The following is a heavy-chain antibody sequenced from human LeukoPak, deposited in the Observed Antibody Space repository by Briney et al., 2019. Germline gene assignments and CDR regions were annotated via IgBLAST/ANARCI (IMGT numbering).Heavy chain of an antibody. CDR2: INPNSGGT. CDR3: ASIGGYSGYDEGGDGYNLVDY. Sequence: GASVKVSCKASGYTFTGYYMHWVRQAPGQGLEWMGWINPNSGGTNYAQKFQGRVTMTRDTSISTAYMELSRLRSDDTAVYYCASIGGYSGYDEGGDGYNLVDYWGQGTLVTVSS. CDR1: GYTFTGYY. J-gene: IGHJ4*02. D-gene: IGHD5-12*01. V-gene: IGHV1-2*02.